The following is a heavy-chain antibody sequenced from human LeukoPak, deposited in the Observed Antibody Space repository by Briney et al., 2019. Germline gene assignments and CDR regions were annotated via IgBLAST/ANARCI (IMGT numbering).Heavy chain of an antibody. J-gene: IGHJ6*03. Sequence: PSETLSLTCSVSGGSMSSHFWSWIRQPPGKGLEYIGYIYDSGNTNYNPSLKSRLTMSVDTSKNQCSLRLTSVTAADTAIYYCARSWDSWTYYMDVWGKGTTVTVSS. CDR3: ARSWDSWTYYMDV. V-gene: IGHV4-59*11. CDR1: GGSMSSHF. D-gene: IGHD1-26*01. CDR2: IYDSGNT.